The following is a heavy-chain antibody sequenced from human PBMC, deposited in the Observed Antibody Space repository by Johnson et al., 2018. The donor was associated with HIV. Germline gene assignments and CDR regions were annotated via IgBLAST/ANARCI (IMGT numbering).Heavy chain of an antibody. CDR2: TNWNGGST. D-gene: IGHD1-26*01. CDR1: RFTFDDYA. Sequence: EAQLVESGAGVVRPGGSLRLSCAASRFTFDDYAMSWVRQAPGKGLEWVSGTNWNGGSTGYADSLKGRFPISTDNAKNSLYLQMNSLSAEDTALYYCARVGGGSYLLGAFDIWGQGTMVTVSS. V-gene: IGHV3-20*04. CDR3: ARVGGGSYLLGAFDI. J-gene: IGHJ3*02.